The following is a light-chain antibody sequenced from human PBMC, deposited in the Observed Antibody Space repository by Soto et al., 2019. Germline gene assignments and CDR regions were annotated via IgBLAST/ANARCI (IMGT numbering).Light chain of an antibody. CDR3: QQRSNWPPIT. V-gene: IGKV3-11*01. CDR1: QSVSSN. Sequence: EIVMTQSPATLSVSPGERATLSCRASQSVSSNLAWYQQKPGQAPRLLIFDASTRVIGIPARFSGSGSGTDFNLTISSLEHEDFAVYYCQQRSNWPPITFGQGTRLEIK. J-gene: IGKJ5*01. CDR2: DAS.